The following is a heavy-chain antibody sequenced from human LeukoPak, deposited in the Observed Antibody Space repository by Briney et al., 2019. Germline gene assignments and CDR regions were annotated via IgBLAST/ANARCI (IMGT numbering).Heavy chain of an antibody. CDR1: GFTFSSYA. D-gene: IGHD6-13*01. Sequence: GGSLRLSCAASGFTFSSYAMSWVRQAPGKGLEWVSAISGSGGSTYYADSVKGRFTISRDNSKNTLYLQMNSLRAEDTAVYYCAETTDSIGSSPDFDYWGQGTLVTVSS. CDR3: AETTDSIGSSPDFDY. J-gene: IGHJ4*02. CDR2: ISGSGGST. V-gene: IGHV3-23*01.